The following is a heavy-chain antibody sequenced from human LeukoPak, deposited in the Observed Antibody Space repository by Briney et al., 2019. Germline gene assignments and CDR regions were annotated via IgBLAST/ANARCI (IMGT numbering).Heavy chain of an antibody. J-gene: IGHJ3*02. V-gene: IGHV3-33*01. D-gene: IGHD3-16*02. CDR2: VWYDGSSK. CDR1: GFIFSAYG. CDR3: ARDNRYTGNYLDASDI. Sequence: GGSLRLSCAASGFIFSAYGMHWVRQAPGKGLEWLAVVWYDGSSKYYSDSVKGRFTISRDNSKNTLYMQMNNLRVEDTAVYFCARDNRYTGNYLDASDIWGQGTLVTVSS.